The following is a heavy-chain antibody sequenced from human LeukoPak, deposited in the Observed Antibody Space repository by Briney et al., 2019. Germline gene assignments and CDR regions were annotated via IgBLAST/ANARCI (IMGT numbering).Heavy chain of an antibody. V-gene: IGHV3-23*01. CDR1: GFTFSSYA. J-gene: IGHJ3*02. CDR2: FSGSGIST. D-gene: IGHD4-17*01. Sequence: GGSLRLSCAASGFTFSSYAMTWVRQAPGRGLKGFSAFSGSGISTYYADSVKGRFTISRDNSKNTLYLQMNSLRTDDTAVYYCAKRRSTVTSAWDAFDIWGQGTMVTVSS. CDR3: AKRRSTVTSAWDAFDI.